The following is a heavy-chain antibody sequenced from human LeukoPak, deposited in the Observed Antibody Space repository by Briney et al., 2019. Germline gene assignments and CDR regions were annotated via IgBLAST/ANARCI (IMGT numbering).Heavy chain of an antibody. CDR1: GFTFSSYW. Sequence: GGSLRLSCAASGFTFSSYWMNWVRQAPGKGLEWVALINPDGSQTHYVDSVKGRFTISRDNAENSLYLQMNSVRADDTAVYYCARDLGYGALDPWGQGTLVTVSS. D-gene: IGHD4-17*01. CDR3: ARDLGYGALDP. V-gene: IGHV3-7*01. CDR2: INPDGSQT. J-gene: IGHJ5*02.